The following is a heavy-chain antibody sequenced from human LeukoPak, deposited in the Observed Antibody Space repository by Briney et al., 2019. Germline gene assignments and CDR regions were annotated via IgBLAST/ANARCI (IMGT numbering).Heavy chain of an antibody. CDR2: ISGNNDNR. Sequence: ASVTVSCKASGYTFSNFGISWVRQAPGQGLEWMGWISGNNDNRNYGQKFQGRLTVTTDSSTSTAYMELRNLRSDDTAVYYCARDGTSTDDYWGQGTLVTVSS. D-gene: IGHD2-2*01. CDR3: ARDGTSTDDY. J-gene: IGHJ4*02. CDR1: GYTFSNFG. V-gene: IGHV1-18*01.